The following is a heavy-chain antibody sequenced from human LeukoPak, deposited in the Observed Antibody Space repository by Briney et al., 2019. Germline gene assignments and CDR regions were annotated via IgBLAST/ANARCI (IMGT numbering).Heavy chain of an antibody. CDR1: GFTFSSYG. V-gene: IGHV3-33*06. J-gene: IGHJ4*02. Sequence: GGSLRLSXAASGFTFSSYGMHWVRQAPGKGLEWVAVIWYDGSNKYYADSVKGRFTISRDNSKNTLYLQMNSLRAEDTAVYYCAKDRSITMINLLDYWGQGTLVTVSS. CDR2: IWYDGSNK. D-gene: IGHD3-22*01. CDR3: AKDRSITMINLLDY.